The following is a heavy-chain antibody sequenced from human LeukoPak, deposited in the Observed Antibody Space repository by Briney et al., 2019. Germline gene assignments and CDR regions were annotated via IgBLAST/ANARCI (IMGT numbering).Heavy chain of an antibody. J-gene: IGHJ3*02. CDR3: FTMVRGVLAFDI. V-gene: IGHV1-8*03. CDR1: GYTFTSYD. Sequence: ASVKVSCKASGYTFTSYDNNWVRQATGQGLEWMGWMNPNSGNTGYAYKFQGKVTITMNTSISTAYMELSSLRSEDTAVYYCFTMVRGVLAFDIWGQGTMVTVSS. D-gene: IGHD3-10*01. CDR2: MNPNSGNT.